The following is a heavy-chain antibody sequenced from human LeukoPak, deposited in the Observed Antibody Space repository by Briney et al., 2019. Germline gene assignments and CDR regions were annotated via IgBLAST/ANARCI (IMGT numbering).Heavy chain of an antibody. J-gene: IGHJ4*02. CDR3: ARSGYGDSSGYYDY. CDR2: IYYSGST. D-gene: IGHD3-22*01. CDR1: GGSISSSSYY. V-gene: IGHV4-39*07. Sequence: PSETLSLTCTVSGGSISSSSYYWGWIRQPPGKGLEWIGSIYYSGSTYYNPSLKSRVTISVDTSKNQFSLKLSSVTAADTAVYYCARSGYGDSSGYYDYWGQGTLVTVSS.